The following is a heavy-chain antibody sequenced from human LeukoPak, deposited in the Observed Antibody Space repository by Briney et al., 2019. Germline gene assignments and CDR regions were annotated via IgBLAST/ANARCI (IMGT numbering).Heavy chain of an antibody. D-gene: IGHD6-13*01. J-gene: IGHJ4*02. CDR3: ARDRNSNSRYDY. V-gene: IGHV3-30*03. CDR1: GFTFSSYG. Sequence: GGSLRLSCAASGFTFSSYGMHWVRQAPGKGLEWVAVISYDGSNKYYADSVKGRFTISRDNSKNTLYLQMNSLRAEDTAVYYCARDRNSNSRYDYWGQGTLVTVSS. CDR2: ISYDGSNK.